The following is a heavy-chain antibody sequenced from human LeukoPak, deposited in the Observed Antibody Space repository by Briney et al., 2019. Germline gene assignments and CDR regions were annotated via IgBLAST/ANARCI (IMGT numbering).Heavy chain of an antibody. CDR2: INPSGGST. Sequence: ASVKVSCKASGYIFTSYYMHWVRQAPGQGLEWMGIINPSGGSTSYAQKFQGRVTMTRDTSTSTVYMELSSLRSEDTAVYYCASITVTTNWFDPWGQGTLVTVSS. V-gene: IGHV1-46*01. CDR1: GYIFTSYY. CDR3: ASITVTTNWFDP. J-gene: IGHJ5*02. D-gene: IGHD4-17*01.